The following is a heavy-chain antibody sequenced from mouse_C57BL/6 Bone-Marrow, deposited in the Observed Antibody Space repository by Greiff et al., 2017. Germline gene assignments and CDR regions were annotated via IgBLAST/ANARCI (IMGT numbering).Heavy chain of an antibody. D-gene: IGHD2-3*01. CDR1: GFTFSDFY. Sequence: EVKLVESGGGLVQSGRSLRLSCATSGFTFSDFYMEWVRQAPGKGLEWIAASRNKANAYTTEYSASVKGRFIVSRDTSQSILYLQMNALRAEDTAIYYCARDADGPLGYFDVWGTGTTVTVSS. V-gene: IGHV7-1*01. CDR2: SRNKANAYTT. J-gene: IGHJ1*03. CDR3: ARDADGPLGYFDV.